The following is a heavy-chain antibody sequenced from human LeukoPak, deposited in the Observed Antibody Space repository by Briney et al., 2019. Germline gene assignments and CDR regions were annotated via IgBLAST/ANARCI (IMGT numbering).Heavy chain of an antibody. Sequence: GASVKVSCKASGYTFSNYCMHWVRQAPGQGLEWMGILNPTYDIPIYAQKFEGRVTVTRDMSTSTVYMELSSLTSDDTAVYFCAKDPRNILTGDYDDFGIWGQGTMVIVSS. D-gene: IGHD3-9*01. CDR3: AKDPRNILTGDYDDFGI. V-gene: IGHV1-46*01. CDR1: GYTFSNYC. J-gene: IGHJ3*02. CDR2: LNPTYDIP.